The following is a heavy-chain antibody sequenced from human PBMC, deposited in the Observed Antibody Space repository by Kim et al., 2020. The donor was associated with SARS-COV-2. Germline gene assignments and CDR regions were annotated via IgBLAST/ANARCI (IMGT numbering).Heavy chain of an antibody. V-gene: IGHV4-59*01. CDR1: GGSISSYY. Sequence: SETLSLTCTVSGGSISSYYWSWIRQPPGKGLEWIGYIYYSGSTNYNPSLKSRVTISVDTSKNQFSLKLSSVTAADTAVYYCARVTLGNFDYWGQGTLVTVSS. CDR3: ARVTLGNFDY. CDR2: IYYSGST. D-gene: IGHD3-16*01. J-gene: IGHJ4*02.